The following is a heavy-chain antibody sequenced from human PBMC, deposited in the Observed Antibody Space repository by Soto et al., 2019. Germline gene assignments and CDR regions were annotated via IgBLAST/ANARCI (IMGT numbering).Heavy chain of an antibody. Sequence: PSETLSLTSTVSGGSISSSSYYWGWIRQPPGKGLEWIGSIYYSGSTYYNPSLKSRVTISVDTSKNQFSLKLSSVTAADTAVYYCARHSSEAGYSYGYYYYGMDVWGQGTTVTVSS. J-gene: IGHJ6*02. CDR1: GGSISSSSYY. CDR3: ARHSSEAGYSYGYYYYGMDV. D-gene: IGHD5-18*01. V-gene: IGHV4-39*01. CDR2: IYYSGST.